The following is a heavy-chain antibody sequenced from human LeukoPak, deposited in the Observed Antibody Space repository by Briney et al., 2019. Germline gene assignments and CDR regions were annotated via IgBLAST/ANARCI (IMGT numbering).Heavy chain of an antibody. CDR2: IDPSDSYT. CDR3: AKQGHNFFDY. Sequence: GESLKISCKGSGYSFTSYWISWVRQMPGKGLEWMGRIDPSDSYTNYSPSFQGHVTISADKSISTAYLQWSTLKASDTAMYYCAKQGHNFFDYWGQGTLVTVSS. V-gene: IGHV5-10-1*01. CDR1: GYSFTSYW. J-gene: IGHJ4*02.